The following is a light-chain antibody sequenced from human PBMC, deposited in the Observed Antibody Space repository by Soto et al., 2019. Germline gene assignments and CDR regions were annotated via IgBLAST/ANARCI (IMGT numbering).Light chain of an antibody. CDR1: QSVSSK. CDR2: GAS. J-gene: IGKJ1*01. V-gene: IGKV3-15*01. Sequence: EIMMNQSTVTLSVSPGECATLSCMASQSVSSKLAWYQQKPGQPPRLLIYGASTRATGIPARFSGSGSGTEFTLIISSLQSEDSAVYYCQQYNSWLWTFGQGTKVDIK. CDR3: QQYNSWLWT.